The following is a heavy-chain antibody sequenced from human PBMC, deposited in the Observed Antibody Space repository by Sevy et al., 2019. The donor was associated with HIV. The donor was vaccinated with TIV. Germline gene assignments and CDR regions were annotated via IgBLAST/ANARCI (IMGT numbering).Heavy chain of an antibody. Sequence: GGSLRLSCAASGFTFSNVWMSWVRQAPGKGLEWVGRIKSKTNGGTTDYAAPVKGRFTVSRNDSKNTLYLQMNSRKTEDTAIYYCTTPPYDFWSGTDYYYGMDVWGQGTTVTVSS. CDR3: TTPPYDFWSGTDYYYGMDV. J-gene: IGHJ6*02. V-gene: IGHV3-15*01. D-gene: IGHD3-3*01. CDR2: IKSKTNGGTT. CDR1: GFTFSNVW.